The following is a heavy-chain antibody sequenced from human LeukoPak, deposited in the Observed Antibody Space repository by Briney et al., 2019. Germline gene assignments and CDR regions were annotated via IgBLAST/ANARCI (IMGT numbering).Heavy chain of an antibody. CDR1: GFTFSSYS. CDR2: ISSSSSYI. V-gene: IGHV3-21*01. D-gene: IGHD5-18*01. CDR3: AREAVTASLAFDI. J-gene: IGHJ3*02. Sequence: GGSLRLSCAASGFTFSSYSMNWVRQAPGKGLEWVSSISSSSSYIYYADSVKGRFTISRDNAKNSLYLQMNSLRAEDTAVYYCAREAVTASLAFDIWGQGTMVTVSS.